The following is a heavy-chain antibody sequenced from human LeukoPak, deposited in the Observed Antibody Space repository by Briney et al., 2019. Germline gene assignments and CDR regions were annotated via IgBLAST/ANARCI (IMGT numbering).Heavy chain of an antibody. J-gene: IGHJ4*02. CDR3: AKAPVGHCSGGSCYPFDY. V-gene: IGHV3-21*04. Sequence: KPGGSLRLSCAASGFTFSSYSMNWVRQAPGKGLEWVSSISSSSSYIYCADSVKGRFTISRDNPKNTLYLQMNSLRAEDTAVYYCAKAPVGHCSGGSCYPFDYWGQGTLVTVSS. CDR2: ISSSSSYI. CDR1: GFTFSSYS. D-gene: IGHD2-15*01.